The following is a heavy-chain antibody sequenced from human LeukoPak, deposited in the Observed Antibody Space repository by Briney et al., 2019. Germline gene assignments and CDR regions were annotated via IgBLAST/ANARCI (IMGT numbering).Heavy chain of an antibody. CDR3: ARVAIVVVPAAISTLGSYYYYYYMDV. Sequence: SETLSLTCTVSGGSISSYYWSWIRQPPGKGLEWIGYIYTSGSTNYNPSLKSRVTMSVDTSKNQFSLKLSSVTAADTAVYYCARVAIVVVPAAISTLGSYYYYYYMDVWGKGTTVTISS. J-gene: IGHJ6*03. CDR1: GGSISSYY. CDR2: IYTSGST. V-gene: IGHV4-4*08. D-gene: IGHD2-2*01.